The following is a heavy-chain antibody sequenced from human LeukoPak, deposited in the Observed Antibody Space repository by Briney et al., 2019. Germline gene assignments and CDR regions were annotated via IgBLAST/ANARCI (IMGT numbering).Heavy chain of an antibody. CDR2: IIPILGIA. CDR3: ARDFAGGSGCYSGWFDP. D-gene: IGHD2-21*02. V-gene: IGHV1-69*04. Sequence: ASVKVSCKASGGTFISYAISWVRQAPGQGLEWMGRIIPILGIANDAQKFQGRVTITADKSTSTAYMELSSLRSEDTAVYYCARDFAGGSGCYSGWFDPWGQGTLVTVSS. J-gene: IGHJ5*02. CDR1: GGTFISYA.